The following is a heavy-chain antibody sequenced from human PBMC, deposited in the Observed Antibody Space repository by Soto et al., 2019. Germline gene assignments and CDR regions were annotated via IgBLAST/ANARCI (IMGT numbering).Heavy chain of an antibody. CDR1: GFTFSSYG. J-gene: IGHJ6*02. CDR3: AKAITIFGVVTSYYYYYGMDV. Sequence: VGSLRLSCAASGFTFSSYGMHWVSQAPGKGLEWVAVISYDGSNKYYADSVKGRFTISRDNSKNTLYLQMNSLRAEDTAVYYCAKAITIFGVVTSYYYYYGMDVWGQGTTVTVSS. CDR2: ISYDGSNK. V-gene: IGHV3-30*18. D-gene: IGHD3-3*01.